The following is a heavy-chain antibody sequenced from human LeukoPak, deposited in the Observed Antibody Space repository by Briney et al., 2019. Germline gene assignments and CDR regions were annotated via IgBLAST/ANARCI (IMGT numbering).Heavy chain of an antibody. CDR1: GFIFRNYG. J-gene: IGHJ4*02. CDR2: ISSNGGSA. V-gene: IGHV3-64*01. CDR3: AKTGSGSSHIEY. Sequence: GGSLRLSCAVSGFIFRNYGMSWVRQAPGKGLEYVSAISSNGGSAYYANSVKGRFTISRDNSKNTLYLQMCSLRTEDMAVYYLAKTGSGSSHIEYWGQGTLVPVPS. D-gene: IGHD3-10*01.